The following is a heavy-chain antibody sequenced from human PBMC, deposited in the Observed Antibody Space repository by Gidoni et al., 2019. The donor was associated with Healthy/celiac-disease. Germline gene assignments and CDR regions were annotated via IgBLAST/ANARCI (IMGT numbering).Heavy chain of an antibody. CDR1: GGSISSSSYY. V-gene: IGHV4-39*01. CDR3: ASNLEMATNWVDY. Sequence: CTVSGGSISSSSYYWGWIRQPPGKGLEWIGSIYYSGSTYYNPSLKSRVTISVDTSKNQFSLKLSSVTAADTAVYYCASNLEMATNWVDYWGQGTLVTVSS. J-gene: IGHJ4*02. D-gene: IGHD5-12*01. CDR2: IYYSGST.